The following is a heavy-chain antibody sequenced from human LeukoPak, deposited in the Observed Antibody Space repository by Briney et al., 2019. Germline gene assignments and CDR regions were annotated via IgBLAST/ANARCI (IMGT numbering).Heavy chain of an antibody. V-gene: IGHV3-74*01. CDR1: GFPLSNFW. Sequence: PGGSLRLSCTASGFPLSNFWMHWVRQVPGKGLVCVSRIISDGTTTSYADSVKGRFTISRDNAKNTLYPQMNTLRAEDTAVYYCTRDWRNMAFDYWGQGTLVTVSS. D-gene: IGHD2/OR15-2a*01. J-gene: IGHJ4*02. CDR3: TRDWRNMAFDY. CDR2: IISDGTTT.